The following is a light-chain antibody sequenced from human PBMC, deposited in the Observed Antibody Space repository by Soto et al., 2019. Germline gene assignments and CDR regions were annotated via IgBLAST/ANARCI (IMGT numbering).Light chain of an antibody. CDR2: EVS. J-gene: IGLJ3*02. CDR3: SSDVSGYSLGV. Sequence: QSALTQPASVSGSPGQSITISCIGASSDINTSRYVSWYQQHPGKAPKLLIYEVSIRPSGVSSRFSGSKSANTASLTISGLQPEDAADYFCSSDVSGYSLGVFGGGTKLTVL. CDR1: SSDINTSRY. V-gene: IGLV2-14*01.